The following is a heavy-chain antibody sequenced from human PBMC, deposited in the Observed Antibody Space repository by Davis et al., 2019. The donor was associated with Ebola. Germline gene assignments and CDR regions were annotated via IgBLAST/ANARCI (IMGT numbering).Heavy chain of an antibody. V-gene: IGHV1-46*01. D-gene: IGHD6-19*01. J-gene: IGHJ5*02. CDR2: INPSGGST. CDR1: GYTFTSYY. Sequence: ASVKVSCTASGYTFTSYYMHWVRPAPGQGLEWMGMINPSGGSTSYAQKFQGRVTMTRDTSTRTVYMELSSLRSEDTAVYYCARGAAVAGRSWFDPWGQGTLVTVSS. CDR3: ARGAAVAGRSWFDP.